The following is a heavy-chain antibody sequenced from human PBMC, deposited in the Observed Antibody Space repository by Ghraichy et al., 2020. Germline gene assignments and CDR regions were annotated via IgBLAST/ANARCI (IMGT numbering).Heavy chain of an antibody. Sequence: GESLNISCAASGFTVSSNYMSWVRQAPGKGLEWVSVIYSGGSTYYADSVKGRFTISRDNSKNTLYLQMNSLRAEDTAVYYCARGPGLPRFDYWGQGTLVTVSS. V-gene: IGHV3-53*01. CDR3: ARGPGLPRFDY. CDR2: IYSGGST. CDR1: GFTVSSNY. J-gene: IGHJ4*02.